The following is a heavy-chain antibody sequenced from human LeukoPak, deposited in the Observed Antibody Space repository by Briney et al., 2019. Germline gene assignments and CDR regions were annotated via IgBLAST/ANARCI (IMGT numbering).Heavy chain of an antibody. J-gene: IGHJ4*02. CDR2: ISGSGGST. CDR3: AKRIAAANSFDY. Sequence: AGGSLRLSCAASGFTFSRYSMDWVRQAPGKGLEWVSAISGSGGSTYYADSVKGRFTISRDNSENTLYLQMNSLRAEDTAVYYCAKRIAAANSFDYWGQGTLVTVSS. V-gene: IGHV3-23*01. D-gene: IGHD6-13*01. CDR1: GFTFSRYS.